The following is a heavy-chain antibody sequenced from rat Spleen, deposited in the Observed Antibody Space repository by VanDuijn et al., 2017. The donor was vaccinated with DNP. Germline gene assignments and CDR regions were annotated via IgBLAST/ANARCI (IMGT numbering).Heavy chain of an antibody. J-gene: IGHJ4*01. CDR2: ISYDGSRT. D-gene: IGHD1-11*01. Sequence: EVQLVESGGGLVQPGRSLKLSCAASGFTFSDYAMAWVRQAPKKGLEWVATISYDGSRTYYRDSVKGRFTISRDNAKSTLYLQMDSLRSEDTATYYCARRARGVMDAWGQGTSVTVSS. CDR1: GFTFSDYA. V-gene: IGHV5-17*01. CDR3: ARRARGVMDA.